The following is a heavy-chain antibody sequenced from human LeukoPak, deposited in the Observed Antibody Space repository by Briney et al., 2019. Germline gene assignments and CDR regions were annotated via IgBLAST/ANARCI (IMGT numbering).Heavy chain of an antibody. D-gene: IGHD7-27*01. J-gene: IGHJ4*02. CDR3: ASRKLGNDY. V-gene: IGHV4-59*02. Sequence: SETLSLTSTISGGSVSGYYWSWIRQSPGKGLEWIGYIYHTGSTSYSPSLKSRVTISADTSQNQFSLKLSSVTAADTAVYYCASRKLGNDYWGQGTLVTVSS. CDR2: IYHTGST. CDR1: GGSVSGYY.